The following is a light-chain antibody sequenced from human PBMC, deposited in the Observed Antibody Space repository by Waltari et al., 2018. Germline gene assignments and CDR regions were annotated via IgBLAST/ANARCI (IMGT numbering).Light chain of an antibody. CDR3: QQANSFPFT. CDR1: QGISSW. J-gene: IGKJ3*01. V-gene: IGKV1D-12*01. Sequence: EILMTQSSSSVSASVGDTVTITCRASQGISSWLAWYQQKRGKDPRLLMYAASNLQSGVPSRFSGSGSGTDFTLTISSPQPEDFATYYCQQANSFPFTFGPGTKVDIK. CDR2: AAS.